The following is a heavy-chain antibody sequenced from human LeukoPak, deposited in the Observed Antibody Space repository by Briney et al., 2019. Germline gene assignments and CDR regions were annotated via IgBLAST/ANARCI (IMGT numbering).Heavy chain of an antibody. CDR1: GGSFSGYY. V-gene: IGHV4-34*01. Sequence: SETLSLTCAVYGGSFSGYYWSWIRQPPGKGLEWIGEINHSGSTNYNPSLKSRVTISVDTSKNQFSLKLSSVTAADTAVYYCARATAYDILTGLDYWGQGTLVTVSS. CDR2: INHSGST. CDR3: ARATAYDILTGLDY. J-gene: IGHJ4*02. D-gene: IGHD3-9*01.